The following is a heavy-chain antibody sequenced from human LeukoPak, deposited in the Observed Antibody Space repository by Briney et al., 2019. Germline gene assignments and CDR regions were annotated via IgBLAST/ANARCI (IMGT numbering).Heavy chain of an antibody. CDR1: GFTFDDYA. D-gene: IGHD6-19*01. CDR3: AKDKVGGSYGMDV. V-gene: IGHV3-9*01. J-gene: IGHJ6*02. Sequence: GGSLRLSCAASGFTFDDYAMHWVRRAPGKGLEWVSGISWNSGSIGYADSVKGRFTISRDNAKNSLYLQMNSLRAEDTALYYCAKDKVGGSYGMDVWGQGTTVTVSS. CDR2: ISWNSGSI.